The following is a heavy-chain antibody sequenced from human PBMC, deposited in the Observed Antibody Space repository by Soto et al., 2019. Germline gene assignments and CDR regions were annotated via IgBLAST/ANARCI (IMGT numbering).Heavy chain of an antibody. V-gene: IGHV3-23*01. CDR3: AKVGLIVVVPAANDY. Sequence: GGSLRLSCAASGFTFSSYAMSWVRQAPGKGLEWVSAISGSGGSTYYADSVKGRFTISRDNSKNTLYLQMNSLRAEDTAVYYCAKVGLIVVVPAANDYWGQGTLVTVSS. CDR2: ISGSGGST. D-gene: IGHD2-2*01. CDR1: GFTFSSYA. J-gene: IGHJ4*02.